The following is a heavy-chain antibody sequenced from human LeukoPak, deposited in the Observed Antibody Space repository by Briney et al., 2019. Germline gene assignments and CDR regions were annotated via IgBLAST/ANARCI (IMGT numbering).Heavy chain of an antibody. J-gene: IGHJ4*02. D-gene: IGHD1-26*01. Sequence: KTGGSLRLSCAASGFTFSSYSMNWVRQAPGKGLEWVSSISSRSGYIYYADSVKGRFTTSRDNANNSLFLQMNSLRAEDTAVYYCARVFFVGANDYWGQGTLVTVSS. CDR2: ISSRSGYI. CDR3: ARVFFVGANDY. CDR1: GFTFSSYS. V-gene: IGHV3-21*01.